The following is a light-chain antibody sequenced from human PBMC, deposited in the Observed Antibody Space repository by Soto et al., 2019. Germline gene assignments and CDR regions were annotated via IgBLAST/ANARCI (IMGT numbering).Light chain of an antibody. V-gene: IGKV3-20*01. CDR2: GAS. J-gene: IGKJ2*01. CDR1: QSVTSSY. Sequence: EIVLTQSPGTLSLSPGERATLSCRVSQSVTSSYLAWYQQKPGQAPRLLIYGASSRATGIPNRFSGRGSGTDFTLTISRLEPEDFAVYYCQQYGSSPRTFGQGTKLEIK. CDR3: QQYGSSPRT.